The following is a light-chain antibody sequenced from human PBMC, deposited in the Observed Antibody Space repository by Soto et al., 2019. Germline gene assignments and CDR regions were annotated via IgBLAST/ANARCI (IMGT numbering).Light chain of an antibody. J-gene: IGKJ1*01. V-gene: IGKV3-15*01. Sequence: EIVMTQSPATLSVSPGERATLSCRASQSVSRNLAWFQQKPGQAPRLLIYGASTRATGIPATFSGSGSGTEFTLTISSLQSEDFAVYYCQQYNDRPGTFGQGTKEEIK. CDR2: GAS. CDR3: QQYNDRPGT. CDR1: QSVSRN.